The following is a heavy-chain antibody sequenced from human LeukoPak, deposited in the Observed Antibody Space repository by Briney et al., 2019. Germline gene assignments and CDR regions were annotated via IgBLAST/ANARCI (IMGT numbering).Heavy chain of an antibody. D-gene: IGHD1-7*01. V-gene: IGHV3-15*04. Sequence: GGSLRLSCAASGFTFNYAWMSWVRQVPGKGLEWVGQTVSEIDGGTTDYATPVKGRFTISGDDSKSTLYLQMNSLKIEDTAVYYCTTDEDWNYARKDVWGQGATVIVSS. CDR1: GFTFNYAW. J-gene: IGHJ6*02. CDR3: TTDEDWNYARKDV. CDR2: TVSEIDGGTT.